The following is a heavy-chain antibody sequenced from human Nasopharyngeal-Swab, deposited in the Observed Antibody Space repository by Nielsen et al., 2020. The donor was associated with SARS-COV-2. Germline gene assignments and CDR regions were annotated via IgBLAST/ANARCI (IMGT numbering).Heavy chain of an antibody. D-gene: IGHD3-10*01. V-gene: IGHV5-51*01. CDR3: AIDYGSGTYGLDV. Sequence: GESPKISCKGSGYRFSTYWINWVRQMPGKGLEWMGIIYPGDSDTRYSPSFQGQVSISVDKSITTAYLQWNSLKASDTATYFCAIDYGSGTYGLDVWGQGTRVTVSS. CDR2: IYPGDSDT. CDR1: GYRFSTYW. J-gene: IGHJ6*02.